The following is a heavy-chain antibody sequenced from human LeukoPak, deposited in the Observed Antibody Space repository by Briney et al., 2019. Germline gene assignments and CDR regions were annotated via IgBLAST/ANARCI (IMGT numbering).Heavy chain of an antibody. J-gene: IGHJ6*02. CDR3: ARGRPAAMTYYGMDA. CDR1: GGSISSGGYY. V-gene: IGHV4-31*03. Sequence: PSETLSLTCTVSGGSISSGGYYWSWIRQHPGKGLEWIGYIYYSGSTYYNPSLKSRVTISVDTSKNQFSLKLSSVTAADTAVYYCARGRPAAMTYYGMDAWGQGTTVTVSS. D-gene: IGHD2-2*01. CDR2: IYYSGST.